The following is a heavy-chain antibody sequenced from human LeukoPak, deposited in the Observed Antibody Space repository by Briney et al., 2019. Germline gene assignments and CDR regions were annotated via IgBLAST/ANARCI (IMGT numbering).Heavy chain of an antibody. V-gene: IGHV3-23*01. CDR3: AKAVGQWSFDL. CDR1: GFMFSTND. CDR2: ISGSGDGT. Sequence: GGSLRLSCAASGFMFSTNDMSWVRQAPGKGLEWVSAISGSGDGTTYADSVKGRFTISRDNSKNTLYLQTNSLRAEDTAVYYCAKAVGQWSFDLWGRGALVTVSS. J-gene: IGHJ2*01.